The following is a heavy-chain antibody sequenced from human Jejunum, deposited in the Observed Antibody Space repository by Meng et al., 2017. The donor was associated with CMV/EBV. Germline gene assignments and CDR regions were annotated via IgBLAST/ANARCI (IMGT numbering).Heavy chain of an antibody. CDR1: GYPSSDHY. V-gene: IGHV1-2*02. Sequence: SGYPSSDHYMYWVRQVPGQGLEWMGWINPSSGDTNYAQKFQDRVTMTRDMSINTAYMELSRLRSDDTAVYYCARDKCGGDCQLGLLDSWGQGTLVTVSS. D-gene: IGHD2-21*01. J-gene: IGHJ4*02. CDR3: ARDKCGGDCQLGLLDS. CDR2: INPSSGDT.